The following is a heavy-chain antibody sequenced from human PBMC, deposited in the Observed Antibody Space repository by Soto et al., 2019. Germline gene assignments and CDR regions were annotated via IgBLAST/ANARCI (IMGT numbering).Heavy chain of an antibody. CDR1: GFTFRSYD. Sequence: GGSLRLSCAASGFTFRSYDILRVRQAPGKALEWVAVISYDGSNKYYADSVKGRFTISRDNSKNTLYLQMNSLRAEDTAVYYCARAYSGYDDYYYYYGMDVWGQGTTVTVSS. CDR3: ARAYSGYDDYYYYYGMDV. CDR2: ISYDGSNK. J-gene: IGHJ6*02. V-gene: IGHV3-30-3*01. D-gene: IGHD5-12*01.